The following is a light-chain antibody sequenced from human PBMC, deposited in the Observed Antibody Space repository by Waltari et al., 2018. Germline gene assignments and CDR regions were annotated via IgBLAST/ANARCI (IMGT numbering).Light chain of an antibody. J-gene: IGLJ2*01. CDR2: RNQ. CDR1: SSNIGSNY. Sequence: QSVLTQPPSASGTPGQRVTISCSGSSSNIGSNYVYWYQQLQGTAPQLLIHRNQRRPSGVPNRFSGSKSGTSAALAISGLRSEDEADYYCAAWDDSLSGVVFGGGTKLTVL. V-gene: IGLV1-47*01. CDR3: AAWDDSLSGVV.